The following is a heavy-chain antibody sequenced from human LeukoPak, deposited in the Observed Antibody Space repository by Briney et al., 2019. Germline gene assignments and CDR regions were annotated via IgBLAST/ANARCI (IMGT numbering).Heavy chain of an antibody. Sequence: AETLSLTCTISGGSISNYYWSWIRQPPGKGLEWIGYIYYSGSTSYNPSLKSRVTISVDTSKNQFSLKLSSVTAADTAVYYCARDIGFTSSSDYYYHGMDVWGRGTTVTVSS. CDR3: ARDIGFTSSSDYYYHGMDV. D-gene: IGHD6-6*01. CDR2: IYYSGST. J-gene: IGHJ6*02. V-gene: IGHV4-59*01. CDR1: GGSISNYY.